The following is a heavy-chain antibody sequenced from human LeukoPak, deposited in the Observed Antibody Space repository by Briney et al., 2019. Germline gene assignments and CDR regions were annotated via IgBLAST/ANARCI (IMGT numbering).Heavy chain of an antibody. V-gene: IGHV1-24*01. D-gene: IGHD1-26*01. Sequence: ASVKVSCKVSGYTLTELSMHWVRQAPGKGGEGMGGFDPEDGETIYAQKFQGRVTMTEDTSTDTAYMDLSSLRSEDTAVYYCATQARGYYYYWGQGTLVTVSS. J-gene: IGHJ4*02. CDR3: ATQARGYYYY. CDR2: FDPEDGET. CDR1: GYTLTELS.